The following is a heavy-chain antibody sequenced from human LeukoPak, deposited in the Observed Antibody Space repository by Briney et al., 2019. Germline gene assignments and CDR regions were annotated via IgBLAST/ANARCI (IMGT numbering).Heavy chain of an antibody. V-gene: IGHV4-4*07. Sequence: SETLSLTCTVSGGSISSYYWSWIRQPAGKGLEWIGRIYTSGSTNYNPSLKSRVTMSVDTSKNQFSLKLSSVTAADTAVYYCARERYSGSYLTAFAIWGQGTMVTVSS. CDR1: GGSISSYY. D-gene: IGHD1-26*01. CDR3: ARERYSGSYLTAFAI. J-gene: IGHJ3*02. CDR2: IYTSGST.